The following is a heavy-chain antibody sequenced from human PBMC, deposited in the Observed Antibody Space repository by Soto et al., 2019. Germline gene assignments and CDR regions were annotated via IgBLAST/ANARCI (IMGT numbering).Heavy chain of an antibody. CDR3: ATWSRRDILRLRAFDL. D-gene: IGHD2-8*02. V-gene: IGHV1-2*02. Sequence: QVQLVQSGAEVTKPGASVKVSCPTSGFTLNGYYIHWVRQAPGQGLEWVGWINPHNGGTNYAQSFQGRVTLSRDTSVNTVHMELTRLRSDDTAVYFCATWSRRDILRLRAFDLWGQGTLVTVSA. CDR1: GFTLNGYY. CDR2: INPHNGGT. J-gene: IGHJ3*01.